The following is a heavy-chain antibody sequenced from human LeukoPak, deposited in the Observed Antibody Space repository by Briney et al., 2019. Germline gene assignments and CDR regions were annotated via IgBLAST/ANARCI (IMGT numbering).Heavy chain of an antibody. CDR3: ATYLLYSSSWHGGAFDI. CDR1: GYTFTGYY. CDR2: INPNSGGT. Sequence: GASVKVSCKASGYTFTGYYMHWVRQAPGQGLEWMGWINPNSGGTNYAQKFQGRVTITRNTSISTAYMELSSLRSEDTAVYYCATYLLYSSSWHGGAFDIWGQGTMVTVSS. V-gene: IGHV1-2*02. D-gene: IGHD6-13*01. J-gene: IGHJ3*02.